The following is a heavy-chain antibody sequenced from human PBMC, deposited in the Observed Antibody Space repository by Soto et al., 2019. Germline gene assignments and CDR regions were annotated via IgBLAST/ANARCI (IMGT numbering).Heavy chain of an antibody. D-gene: IGHD1-26*01. J-gene: IGHJ4*02. CDR1: GFTFSSYA. CDR3: ASAVGATADY. CDR2: ISYDGSNK. V-gene: IGHV3-30-3*01. Sequence: QMQLVESGGGVVQPGRSLRLSCAASGFTFSSYAMHWVRQAPGKGLEWVAVISYDGSNKYYADSVKGRFTISRDNSKNTLYLQMNSLRAEDTAVYYCASAVGATADYWGQGTLVTVSS.